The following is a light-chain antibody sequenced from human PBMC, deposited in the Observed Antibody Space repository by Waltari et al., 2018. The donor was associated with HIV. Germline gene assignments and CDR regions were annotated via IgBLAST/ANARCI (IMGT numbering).Light chain of an antibody. J-gene: IGLJ3*02. V-gene: IGLV1-44*01. CDR3: ATWDDTLSGPV. Sequence: QSVLTQPTSASGTPGQKITISCSGNISNIGSTSVNWYKQFSGADPKLLIFSNNHHPSGSPARFSGSKSGSAASLAISGLHSDDEAIYHCATWDDTLSGPVFGGGTKLTVL. CDR2: SNN. CDR1: ISNIGSTS.